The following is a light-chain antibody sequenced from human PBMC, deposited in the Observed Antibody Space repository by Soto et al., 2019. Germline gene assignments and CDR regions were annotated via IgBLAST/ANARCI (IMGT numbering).Light chain of an antibody. CDR1: QGIRND. CDR2: AAS. V-gene: IGKV1-27*01. CDR3: QKYNSAPPT. Sequence: DIQMTQSPSSLSASVGDRVAITCRASQGIRNDVGWYQQRPGKAPKRLIYAASTLQPGVPSRFSGSGSGTDFTLTISSLQPEDFATYYCQKYNSAPPTFAQGTKVDIK. J-gene: IGKJ1*01.